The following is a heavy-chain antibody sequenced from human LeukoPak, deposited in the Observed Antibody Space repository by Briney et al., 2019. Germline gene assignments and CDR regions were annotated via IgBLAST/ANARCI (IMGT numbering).Heavy chain of an antibody. CDR3: ARDWGSSGLFYFDS. Sequence: GGSLRLSCAASGFTFSSYWMHWVRQAPGKGLEWVSGISWNNESLDYADSVKGRFIISRDNAKNFIYLQMNSLRAEDTALYYCARDWGSSGLFYFDSWGRGTLVSVSS. V-gene: IGHV3-9*01. CDR1: GFTFSSYW. J-gene: IGHJ4*02. CDR2: ISWNNESL. D-gene: IGHD6-19*01.